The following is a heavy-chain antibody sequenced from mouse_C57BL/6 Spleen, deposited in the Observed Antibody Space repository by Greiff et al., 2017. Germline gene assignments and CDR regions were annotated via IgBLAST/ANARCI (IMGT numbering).Heavy chain of an antibody. CDR1: GFTFSDAW. D-gene: IGHD1-1*01. Sequence: DVKLVESGGGLVQPGGSMKLSCAASGFTFSDAWMDWVRQSPEKGLEWVAEIRNKANNHATYYAESVKGMFTISRDDSKSSVYLQMNSLRAEDTGIYYCTGGITTVVADYWGQGTTLTVSS. CDR3: TGGITTVVADY. CDR2: IRNKANNHAT. J-gene: IGHJ2*01. V-gene: IGHV6-6*01.